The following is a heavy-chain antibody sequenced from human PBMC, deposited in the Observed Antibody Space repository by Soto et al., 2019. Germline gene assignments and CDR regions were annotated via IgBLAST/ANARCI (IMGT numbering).Heavy chain of an antibody. CDR3: ACIFSGGYGYGFYYYGMDV. Sequence: TSETLSLTCTVSGGSISSSSYYWGWIRQPPGKGLERIGSIYYSGSTYYNPSLKSRVTISVDTSKNQFSLKLSSVTAADTAVYYCACIFSGGYGYGFYYYGMDVWGQGTTVTVSS. D-gene: IGHD5-18*01. J-gene: IGHJ6*02. CDR1: GGSISSSSYY. CDR2: IYYSGST. V-gene: IGHV4-39*01.